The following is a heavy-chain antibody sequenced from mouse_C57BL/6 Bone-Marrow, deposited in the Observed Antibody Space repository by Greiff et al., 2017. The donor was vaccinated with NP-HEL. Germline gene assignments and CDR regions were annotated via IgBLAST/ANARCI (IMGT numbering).Heavy chain of an antibody. CDR1: GYTFTDYY. J-gene: IGHJ4*01. CDR2: INPYNGGT. V-gene: IGHV1-19*01. Sequence: SGPVLVKPGASVKMSCKASGYTFTDYYMNWVKQSHGKSLEWIGVINPYNGGTSYNQKFKGKATLTVDKSSSTAYMELNSLTSEDSAVYYCARWSYYAMDYWGQGTSVTVSS. CDR3: ARWSYYAMDY.